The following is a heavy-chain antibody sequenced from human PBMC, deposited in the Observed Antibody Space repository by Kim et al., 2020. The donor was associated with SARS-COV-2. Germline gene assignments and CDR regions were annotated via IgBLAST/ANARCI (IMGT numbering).Heavy chain of an antibody. J-gene: IGHJ6*02. CDR2: INPSGGST. V-gene: IGHV1-46*01. CDR3: ARDRIVGANTPYYYYYGMDV. Sequence: ASVKVSCKASGYTFTSYYMHWVRQAPGQGLEWMGIINPSGGSTSYAQKFQGRVTMTRDTSTSTVYMELSSLRSEDTAVYYCARDRIVGANTPYYYYYGMDVWGQGTTVTVSS. CDR1: GYTFTSYY. D-gene: IGHD1-26*01.